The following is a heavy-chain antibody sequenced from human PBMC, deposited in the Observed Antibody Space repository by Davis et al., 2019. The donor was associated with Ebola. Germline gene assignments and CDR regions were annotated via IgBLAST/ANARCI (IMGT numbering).Heavy chain of an antibody. V-gene: IGHV3-49*04. D-gene: IGHD6-19*01. Sequence: GESLKISCTASGFTFGDYAMSWVRQAPGKGLEWVGFIRSKAYGGTTEYAASVKGRFTISRDDSKSIAYLQMNSLKTEDTAVYYCTSSGINSSGRSPYYFDYWGQGTLVTVSS. J-gene: IGHJ4*01. CDR2: IRSKAYGGTT. CDR3: TSSGINSSGRSPYYFDY. CDR1: GFTFGDYA.